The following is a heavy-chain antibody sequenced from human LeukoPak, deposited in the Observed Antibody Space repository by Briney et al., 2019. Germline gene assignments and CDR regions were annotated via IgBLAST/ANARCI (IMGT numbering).Heavy chain of an antibody. D-gene: IGHD6-13*01. J-gene: IGHJ6*03. CDR3: ARDRGSSWYFYYYYYMDV. V-gene: IGHV3-74*01. CDR2: INSDGSST. Sequence: PGGSLRLSCAASGFTFSNYWMHWVRQAPGKGLVWVSRINSDGSSTSYADSVKGRFTISRDNAKNTLYLQMNSLRAEDTAVYYCARDRGSSWYFYYYYYMDVWGKGTTVTISS. CDR1: GFTFSNYW.